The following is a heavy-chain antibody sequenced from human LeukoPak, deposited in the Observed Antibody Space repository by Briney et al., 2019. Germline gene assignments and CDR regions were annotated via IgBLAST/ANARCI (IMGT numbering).Heavy chain of an antibody. CDR1: GYTFTTYA. CDR3: ARPDYGDTPPRY. CDR2: INAGNGNT. Sequence: ASVKVSCKASGYTFTTYAMHWARQAPGQRLEWMGWINAGNGNTKYSQKFQGRVTITSDTSASTAYMELSSLRSEDTAVYYCARPDYGDTPPRYWGQGTLVTVSS. D-gene: IGHD4-17*01. J-gene: IGHJ4*02. V-gene: IGHV1-3*01.